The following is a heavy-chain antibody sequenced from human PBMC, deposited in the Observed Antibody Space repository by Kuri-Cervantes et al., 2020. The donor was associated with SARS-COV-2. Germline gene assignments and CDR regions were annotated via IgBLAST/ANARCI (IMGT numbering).Heavy chain of an antibody. CDR2: INPNSGGT. J-gene: IGHJ6*02. Sequence: ASVKVSCKAFGYTFTGYYMHWVRQAPGQGLEWMGWINPNSGGTNYAQKFQGWVTMTRDTSISTAYMQLSRLRSDDTAVYYCAREGGQTTYYYYGMDVWGQGTTVTVSS. CDR1: GYTFTGYY. CDR3: AREGGQTTYYYYGMDV. V-gene: IGHV1-2*04. D-gene: IGHD1-7*01.